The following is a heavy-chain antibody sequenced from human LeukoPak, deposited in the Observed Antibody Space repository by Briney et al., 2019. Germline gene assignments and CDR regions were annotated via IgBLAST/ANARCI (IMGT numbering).Heavy chain of an antibody. V-gene: IGHV4-38-2*02. D-gene: IGHD3-3*01. CDR2: IYHSGST. CDR3: AREAQMRSGYYRYYFDY. J-gene: IGHJ4*02. CDR1: GYSISSGYY. Sequence: SETLSLTCTVSGYSISSGYYWGWIRQPPRKGLEWIGSIYHSGSTYYNPSLKSRVTISVDTSKNQFSLKLSSVTAADTAVYYCAREAQMRSGYYRYYFDYWGQGTLVTVSS.